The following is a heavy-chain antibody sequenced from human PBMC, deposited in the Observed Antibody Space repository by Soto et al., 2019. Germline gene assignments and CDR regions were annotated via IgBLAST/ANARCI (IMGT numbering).Heavy chain of an antibody. Sequence: SETLSLTCAVYGGSFSGYYWSWIRQPPGKGLEWIGEINHSGSTNYILSLKSRVTISVDTSKNQFSLKLRSVTAADTAMYYCARVSGWNASSDPFAYWVQGTLVTV. CDR3: ARVSGWNASSDPFAY. D-gene: IGHD1-1*01. CDR2: INHSGST. J-gene: IGHJ4*02. CDR1: GGSFSGYY. V-gene: IGHV4-34*01.